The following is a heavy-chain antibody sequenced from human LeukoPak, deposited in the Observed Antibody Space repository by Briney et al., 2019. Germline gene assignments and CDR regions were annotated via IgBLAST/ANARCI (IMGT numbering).Heavy chain of an antibody. CDR2: IRFDGIDT. J-gene: IGHJ4*02. Sequence: GGSLRLSCAASGFTFSSYAMHWVRQAPGKGLEWVAFIRFDGIDTYYADSVKGRFTISRDNSKNTLSVQVNGLRAEDTAVYYCAKEESHYFDYWGQGALVIVSS. V-gene: IGHV3-30*02. CDR3: AKEESHYFDY. CDR1: GFTFSSYA.